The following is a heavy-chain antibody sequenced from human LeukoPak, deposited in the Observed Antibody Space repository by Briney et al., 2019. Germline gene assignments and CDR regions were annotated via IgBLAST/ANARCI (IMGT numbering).Heavy chain of an antibody. V-gene: IGHV1-8*01. CDR1: GYTFTNYD. D-gene: IGHD3-3*01. CDR3: ASVLRITMNRGTETDIYYYFDD. CDR2: RNPNSGNT. Sequence: ASVKVSCKASGYTFTNYDVNWVRQATGQGLEWMGWRNPNSGNTGYAQKFQGRVTMTGNNSTNTHYMELISPRTEDTAAFYCASVLRITMNRGTETDIYYYFDDWGQGTLVTVSS. J-gene: IGHJ4*02.